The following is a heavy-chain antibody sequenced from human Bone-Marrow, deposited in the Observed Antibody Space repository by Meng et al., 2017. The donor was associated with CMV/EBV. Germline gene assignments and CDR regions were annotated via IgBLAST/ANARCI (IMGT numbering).Heavy chain of an antibody. D-gene: IGHD3-16*01. CDR1: GGSITNSNHY. CDR2: ISYSGTT. V-gene: IGHV4-39*07. J-gene: IGHJ6*01. Sequence: SETLSLTCTVSGGSITNSNHYWVWIRQPPGKGLESIATISYSGTTYHNPSLRARVTMSIDTSKNQFSLRLTSVTAADTARYYCARSGGDNRSYNYYGMDVWGQGTTVTGYS. CDR3: ARSGGDNRSYNYYGMDV.